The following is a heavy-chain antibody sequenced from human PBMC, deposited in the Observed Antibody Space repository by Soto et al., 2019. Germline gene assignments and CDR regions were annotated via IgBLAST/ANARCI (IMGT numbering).Heavy chain of an antibody. J-gene: IGHJ4*02. D-gene: IGHD1-26*01. Sequence: GGSLRLSCAASGFTVSSNYMSWVRQAPGKGLEWVSVIYSGGSTYYADSVKGRFTISRDNSKNTLYLQMNSLRAEDTAVYYCARGQNTTPHLYAYYFDYWGQGXLVTVSS. V-gene: IGHV3-53*01. CDR2: IYSGGST. CDR3: ARGQNTTPHLYAYYFDY. CDR1: GFTVSSNY.